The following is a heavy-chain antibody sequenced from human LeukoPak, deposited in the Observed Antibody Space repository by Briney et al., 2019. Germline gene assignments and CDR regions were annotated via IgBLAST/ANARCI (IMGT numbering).Heavy chain of an antibody. CDR1: GFTVSTNF. V-gene: IGHV3-66*01. CDR2: IYSGGTI. CDR3: ARTTSTSYSFDS. D-gene: IGHD2-2*01. Sequence: GGSLRLSCAASGFTVSTNFLSWVRQAPGKGLEWVSVIYSGGTIYYADSAKGRFTISRDYSKNTLYLQMNSLRAEDTAVYYCARTTSTSYSFDSWGQGTLVTVSS. J-gene: IGHJ4*02.